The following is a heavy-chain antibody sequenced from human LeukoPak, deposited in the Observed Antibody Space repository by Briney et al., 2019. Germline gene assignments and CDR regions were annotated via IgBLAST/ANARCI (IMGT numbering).Heavy chain of an antibody. V-gene: IGHV3-23*01. D-gene: IGHD2-15*01. Sequence: GGSLRLSCTTSGFTFSSYAMSWVRQAPGKGLEWVPGISSSGSSTYYVDSVKGRFTISRDNSKNTLYLQMNSLRAEDTAVYYCAKVWYCSGGSCYYFDSWGQGTLVTVSS. CDR3: AKVWYCSGGSCYYFDS. CDR1: GFTFSSYA. J-gene: IGHJ4*02. CDR2: ISSSGSST.